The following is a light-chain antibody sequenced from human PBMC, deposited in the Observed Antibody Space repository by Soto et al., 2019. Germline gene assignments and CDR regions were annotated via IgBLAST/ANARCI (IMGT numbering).Light chain of an antibody. CDR3: QQYNSWPLT. CDR1: QSVSSY. CDR2: DTS. J-gene: IGKJ5*01. V-gene: IGKV3D-15*01. Sequence: EIVLTQSPATLSLSTGERATFSCRASQSVSSYLAWYQQKPGQAPRLLIYDTSNRATGIPARFSGSGSGTEFTLTITRLQSEDFAVYCCQQYNSWPLTFGPGTRLEIK.